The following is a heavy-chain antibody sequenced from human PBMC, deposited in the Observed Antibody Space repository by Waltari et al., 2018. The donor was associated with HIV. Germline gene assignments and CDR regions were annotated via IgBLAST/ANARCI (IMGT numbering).Heavy chain of an antibody. CDR2: IYPGDLDT. Sequence: EVQLVQSGAEVKKPGESLKISCKGSGYSFTSYWIGWVRQMPGKGLEWMGIIYPGDLDTRYSPPFQMQVTISADKSISTAYLQWSSLKASDTAMYYCARRGEGRYFDWLLHFDYWGQGTLVTVSS. D-gene: IGHD3-9*01. CDR1: GYSFTSYW. J-gene: IGHJ4*02. CDR3: ARRGEGRYFDWLLHFDY. V-gene: IGHV5-51*01.